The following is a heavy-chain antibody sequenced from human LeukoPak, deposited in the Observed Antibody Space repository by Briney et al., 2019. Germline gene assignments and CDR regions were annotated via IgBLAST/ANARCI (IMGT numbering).Heavy chain of an antibody. CDR2: ISYDGSNK. Sequence: PGRSLRLSCAASGFTFSSYGMHWVRQAPGKGLEWVAVISYDGSNKYYADSVKGRFTISRDNSKNALYLQMNSLRAEDTAVYYCAKNIVVVTAIRSWGQGTLVTVSS. D-gene: IGHD2-21*02. J-gene: IGHJ4*02. CDR1: GFTFSSYG. CDR3: AKNIVVVTAIRS. V-gene: IGHV3-30*18.